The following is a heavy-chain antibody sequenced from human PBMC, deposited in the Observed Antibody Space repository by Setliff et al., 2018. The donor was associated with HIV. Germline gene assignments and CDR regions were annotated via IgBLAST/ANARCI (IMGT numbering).Heavy chain of an antibody. CDR3: ARGVNPTYYDFWSGNYMRKYYYYYMDV. J-gene: IGHJ6*03. CDR1: GRSLSGYY. V-gene: IGHV4-34*01. Sequence: SETLSLTCAVYGRSLSGYYWSWIRQPPGKGLEWIGEINQSGSTNYNPSLKSRVAISVDTSKNQFSLKLSSVTAADTAVYYCARGVNPTYYDFWSGNYMRKYYYYYMDVWGKGTTVTVSS. CDR2: INQSGST. D-gene: IGHD3-3*01.